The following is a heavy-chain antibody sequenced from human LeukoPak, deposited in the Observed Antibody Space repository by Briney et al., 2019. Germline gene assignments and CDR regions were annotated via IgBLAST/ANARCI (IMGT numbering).Heavy chain of an antibody. CDR3: ARASYYYDSSGYYLGAFDI. CDR2: IYHSGST. Sequence: PSQTLSLTCAVSGGSISSGGYSWSWIRQPPGKGLEWIGDIYHSGSTYYNPSLKSRVTISVDRSKNQFSLKLSSVTAADTAVYYCARASYYYDSSGYYLGAFDIWGQGTMVTVSS. J-gene: IGHJ3*02. CDR1: GGSISSGGYS. D-gene: IGHD3-22*01. V-gene: IGHV4-30-2*01.